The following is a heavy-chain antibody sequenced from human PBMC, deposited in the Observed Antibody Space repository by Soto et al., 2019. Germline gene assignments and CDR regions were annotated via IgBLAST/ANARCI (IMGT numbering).Heavy chain of an antibody. J-gene: IGHJ6*02. V-gene: IGHV3-23*01. D-gene: IGHD3-3*01. CDR2: ISSSGDAT. CDR1: GFTFSTYA. Sequence: GGSLRLSCAASGFTFSTYAMTWVRQAPGKGLEWVSIISSSGDATYYVDSVKGRFTISRDNSRNTLNLQMNSLRAEDTAVYYCAKNGDFWSWGMDVWGQGTTVTVSS. CDR3: AKNGDFWSWGMDV.